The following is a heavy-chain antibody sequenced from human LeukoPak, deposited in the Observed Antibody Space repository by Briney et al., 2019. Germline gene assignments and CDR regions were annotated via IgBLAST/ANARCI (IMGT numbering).Heavy chain of an antibody. V-gene: IGHV4-4*07. CDR2: IYTRGST. Sequence: SETLSLTCTVSGGSINNCDWSWIRQPAGKGLEWIGRIYTRGSTNYNPSLKSRVTMSVDTSKNQFSLKLSSVTAADTAVYYCARGRYCSADICSGGDAFDIWGQGTMVSVSS. CDR1: GGSINNCD. D-gene: IGHD2-15*01. CDR3: ARGRYCSADICSGGDAFDI. J-gene: IGHJ3*02.